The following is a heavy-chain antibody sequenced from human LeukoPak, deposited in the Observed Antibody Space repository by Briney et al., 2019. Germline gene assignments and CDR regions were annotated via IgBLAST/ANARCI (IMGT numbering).Heavy chain of an antibody. Sequence: PGRSLRLSCATSGFTFSSYAFHWVCQAPGKGLEWVATMSFDVNNKYYADSVRGRFTISRDNSKNTLYLQMNSLRAEDTAVYSCARGYCTSSSCYNDYWGQGTLVTVSS. CDR2: MSFDVNNK. CDR3: ARGYCTSSSCYNDY. CDR1: GFTFSSYA. J-gene: IGHJ4*02. D-gene: IGHD2-2*02. V-gene: IGHV3-30*04.